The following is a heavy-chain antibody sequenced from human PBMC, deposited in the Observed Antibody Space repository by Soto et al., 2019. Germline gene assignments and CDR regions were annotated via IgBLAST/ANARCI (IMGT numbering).Heavy chain of an antibody. CDR3: ARDEGGYDILTGYYKAHHFDY. J-gene: IGHJ4*02. V-gene: IGHV1-18*01. CDR2: ISPHNFNT. D-gene: IGHD3-9*01. Sequence: QVQLVQSGAEVKKPGGSVKVSCSASGYTFTHFYITWVRQAPGQGLEWMGAISPHNFNTNYAQKFQGRVTMTTDTSTSTANMELRSLRSDDTAVYYCARDEGGYDILTGYYKAHHFDYWGQGVLVTVSS. CDR1: GYTFTHFY.